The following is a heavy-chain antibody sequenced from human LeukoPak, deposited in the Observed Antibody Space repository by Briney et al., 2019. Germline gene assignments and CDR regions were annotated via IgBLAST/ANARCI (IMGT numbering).Heavy chain of an antibody. CDR1: GFTFSSYG. V-gene: IGHV3-30*02. Sequence: GGSLRLSCAASGFTFSSYGMHWVRQAPGKGLEWVAFIRYDGSNKYYADSVKGRFTISRDNAKNSLYLQMNSLRAEDTAVYYCARVPSDYYDSSGYYSPLDYWGQGTLVTVSS. J-gene: IGHJ4*02. CDR2: IRYDGSNK. CDR3: ARVPSDYYDSSGYYSPLDY. D-gene: IGHD3-22*01.